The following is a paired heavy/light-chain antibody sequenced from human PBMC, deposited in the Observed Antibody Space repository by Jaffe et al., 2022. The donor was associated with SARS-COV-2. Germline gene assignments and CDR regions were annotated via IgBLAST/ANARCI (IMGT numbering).Heavy chain of an antibody. CDR2: TNPVLRTP. CDR1: GDTFTKYG. J-gene: IGHJ6*03. Sequence: QVQLVQSGAEVKKPGSSVKVSCKASGDTFTKYGITWVRQAPGQGLEWMGGTNPVLRTPDYAQDFQGRLMITADEATNTAYMELSSLRSEDTAVYYCARSHHDTLTAFIAYYHYMDVWGEGTTVTVSS. V-gene: IGHV1-69*01. CDR3: ARSHHDTLTAFIAYYHYMDV. D-gene: IGHD3-9*01.
Light chain of an antibody. CDR2: GNT. J-gene: IGLJ3*02. CDR3: QSYDSRLSGSWV. V-gene: IGLV1-40*01. CDR1: SSNIGAGYD. Sequence: QSVLTQPPSVSGAPGQRVTISCTGSSSNIGAGYDVHWYQQFPGKAPQLLIYGNTNRPSGVPDRFTGSKSGTSASLAITGLQAEDEADYYCQSYDSRLSGSWVFGGGTKLTVL.